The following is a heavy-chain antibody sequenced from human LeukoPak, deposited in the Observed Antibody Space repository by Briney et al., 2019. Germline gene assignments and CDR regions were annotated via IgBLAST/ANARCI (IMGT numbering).Heavy chain of an antibody. CDR1: GFTFSSYW. J-gene: IGHJ4*02. CDR2: INSDGSST. Sequence: GRSLRLSCAASGFTFSSYWMHCVRHAPGKWLVWVSRINSDGSSTSYADSVKGRFTISRDNAKNTLYLQMNSLRAEDTAVYYCARVPYSGYDLDYWGQGTLVTVSS. V-gene: IGHV3-74*01. D-gene: IGHD5-12*01. CDR3: ARVPYSGYDLDY.